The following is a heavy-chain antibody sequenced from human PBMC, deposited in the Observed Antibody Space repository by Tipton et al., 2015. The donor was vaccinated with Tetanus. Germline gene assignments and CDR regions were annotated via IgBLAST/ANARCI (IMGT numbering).Heavy chain of an antibody. D-gene: IGHD2-2*01. CDR3: ARGDGVVVPAAVDY. V-gene: IGHV4-39*01. Sequence: TLSLTCTVSGGSISSSSYYWGWIRQPPGKGLEWIGSIYYSGSTYYNPSLKSRVTISVDTSKNQFSLKLISVTAADTAVYYCARGDGVVVPAAVDYWGQGTLVTVSS. J-gene: IGHJ4*02. CDR1: GGSISSSSYY. CDR2: IYYSGST.